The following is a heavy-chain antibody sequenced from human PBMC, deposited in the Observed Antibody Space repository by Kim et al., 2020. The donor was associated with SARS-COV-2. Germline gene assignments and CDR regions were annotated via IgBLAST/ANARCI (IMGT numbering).Heavy chain of an antibody. CDR1: GFPFSNYW. CDR3: AVDTAVVYGLDV. Sequence: GGSLRLSCAASGFPFSNYWMHWVRQGPGKGLEWVSRISSDGTSATYADSVKGRFTISRDNAKNTLYLEMNRLRAEDTAVYYCAVDTAVVYGLDVWGQGTTITVAS. D-gene: IGHD5-18*01. CDR2: ISSDGTSA. J-gene: IGHJ6*02. V-gene: IGHV3-74*03.